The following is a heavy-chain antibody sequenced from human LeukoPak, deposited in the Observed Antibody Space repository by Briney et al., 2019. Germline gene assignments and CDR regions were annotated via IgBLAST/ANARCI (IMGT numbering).Heavy chain of an antibody. CDR2: NIPIFGTA. Sequence: GASVKVSCKASGYTFTSYAMNWVRQAPGQGLEWMGGNIPIFGTANYAQKFQGRVTITADESTSTAYMELTSLRSEDTAVYYCARDRKDYVWGSYRDFDYWGQGTLVTVSS. CDR1: GYTFTSYA. V-gene: IGHV1-69*13. J-gene: IGHJ4*02. D-gene: IGHD3-16*02. CDR3: ARDRKDYVWGSYRDFDY.